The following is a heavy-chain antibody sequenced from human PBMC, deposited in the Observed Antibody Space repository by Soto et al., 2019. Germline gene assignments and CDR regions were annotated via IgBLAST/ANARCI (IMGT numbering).Heavy chain of an antibody. Sequence: ERTLRRPCAASGITFSSYCMHWVRPAPGKGLESVAVISYDGRNKYYADAVKGRFTISRDNSKNTLYLQMSSLRAEDTPVYYCVKDGSSAWPYFYDMDVCDKGTTVTVCS. D-gene: IGHD6-19*01. V-gene: IGHV3-30*18. CDR3: VKDGSSAWPYFYDMDV. CDR2: ISYDGRNK. CDR1: GITFSSYC. J-gene: IGHJ6*04.